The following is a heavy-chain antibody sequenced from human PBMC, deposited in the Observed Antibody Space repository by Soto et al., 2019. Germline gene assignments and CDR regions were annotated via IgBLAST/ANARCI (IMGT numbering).Heavy chain of an antibody. CDR3: AKLEWLEFGDDY. CDR2: ISASGEKP. D-gene: IGHD6-19*01. CDR1: GFAFSDYP. V-gene: IGHV3-23*01. Sequence: EVHLLESGGGVVQPGKSLKISCATSGFAFSDYPMTWVRQPPGQGLEWVSGISASGEKPYYADSVKGRFTISRDNSKNTLSLQMNSLRVEDTGIYYCAKLEWLEFGDDYWGQGTLVTVSS. J-gene: IGHJ4*02.